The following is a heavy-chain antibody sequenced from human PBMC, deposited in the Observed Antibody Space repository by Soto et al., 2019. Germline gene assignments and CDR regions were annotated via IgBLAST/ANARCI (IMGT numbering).Heavy chain of an antibody. D-gene: IGHD6-19*01. CDR2: VYYSGST. CDR3: PRADTAGIHYFDY. J-gene: IGHJ4*02. CDR1: GDSVNSYY. Sequence: SETLSLTCTVTGDSVNSYYLSWRRQPPGKGLECMVYVYYSGSTNDNPSLKSRVTISVDTSKHQISLRLKPVTAADTAVYYCPRADTAGIHYFDYCGQGSLVAVSS. V-gene: IGHV4-59*02.